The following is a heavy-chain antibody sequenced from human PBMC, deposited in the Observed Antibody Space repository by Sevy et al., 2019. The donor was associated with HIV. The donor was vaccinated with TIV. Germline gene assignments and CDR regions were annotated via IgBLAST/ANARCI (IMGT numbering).Heavy chain of an antibody. CDR1: GFSFSSDA. V-gene: IGHV3-23*01. CDR3: ARVGGGGYYDPWSGYLEFDP. Sequence: GGSLRLSCVRSGFSFSSDAMSWVRQAPGKGLQWVATVSASGGSTYYADSVRGRFSITRDNSKNTLYVKMNSLRAEDTAVYYCARVGGGGYYDPWSGYLEFDPWGQGTLVIVSS. D-gene: IGHD3-3*01. J-gene: IGHJ5*02. CDR2: VSASGGST.